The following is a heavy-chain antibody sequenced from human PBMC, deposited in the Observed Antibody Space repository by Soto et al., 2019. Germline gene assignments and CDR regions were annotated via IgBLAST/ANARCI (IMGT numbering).Heavy chain of an antibody. V-gene: IGHV4-34*01. D-gene: IGHD1-1*01. J-gene: IGHJ3*02. CDR2: INHSGST. CDR1: GGSFSGYY. CDR3: ARGKTADAFDI. Sequence: SETLSLTCAVYGGSFSGYYWSWIRQPPGKGLEWIGEINHSGSTNYNPSLKRRVTISVDTSKNQFSLKLSSVTAADTAVYYCARGKTADAFDIWGQGTMVTVSS.